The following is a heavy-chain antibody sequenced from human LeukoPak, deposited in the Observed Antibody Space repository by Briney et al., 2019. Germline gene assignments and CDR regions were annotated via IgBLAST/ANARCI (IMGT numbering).Heavy chain of an antibody. D-gene: IGHD4-17*01. Sequence: SETLSLTCAVYGGSFSGYYWSWIRQPPGKGLEWIGEINHSGSTNYNPSLKSRVTISVDTSKNQFSLKLSSVTAADTAVYYCARSYGDYITGAYAFDVWGQGTMVTVSS. CDR2: INHSGST. J-gene: IGHJ3*01. V-gene: IGHV4-34*01. CDR1: GGSFSGYY. CDR3: ARSYGDYITGAYAFDV.